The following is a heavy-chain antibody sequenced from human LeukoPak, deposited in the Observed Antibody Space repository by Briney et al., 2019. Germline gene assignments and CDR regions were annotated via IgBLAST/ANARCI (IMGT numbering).Heavy chain of an antibody. Sequence: GGSLRLSCAASGFTFSSYWMHWVRQAPGKGLVWVSRINSDGGGTGYADSVKGRFTISRDNSKNTLYLQMNSLRAENTAVYYCAKDSPLKYSGSYFDYWGQGTLVTVSS. CDR3: AKDSPLKYSGSYFDY. D-gene: IGHD1-26*01. V-gene: IGHV3-74*01. CDR2: INSDGGGT. J-gene: IGHJ4*02. CDR1: GFTFSSYW.